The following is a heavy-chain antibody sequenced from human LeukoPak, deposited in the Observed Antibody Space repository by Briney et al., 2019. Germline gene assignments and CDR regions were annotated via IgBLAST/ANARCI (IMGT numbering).Heavy chain of an antibody. CDR3: AKDAPDDYGDYVFDY. Sequence: GGSLRLSCVGSRFTFSSGMHWVRQAPGKGLEWVAFIRHDGSKKHADPVKGRFTISRDNSKNTLFLQMNNLRAEDTAVYYCAKDAPDDYGDYVFDYWGQGTLVTVSS. CDR1: RFTFSSG. D-gene: IGHD4-17*01. J-gene: IGHJ4*02. CDR2: IRHDGSKK. V-gene: IGHV3-30*02.